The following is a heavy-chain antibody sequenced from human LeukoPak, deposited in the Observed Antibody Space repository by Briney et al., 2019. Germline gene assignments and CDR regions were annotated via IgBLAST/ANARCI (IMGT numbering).Heavy chain of an antibody. J-gene: IGHJ4*02. D-gene: IGHD3-10*01. V-gene: IGHV1-8*02. CDR1: GYTFTGYY. CDR2: INPNSGNT. Sequence: ASVKVSCKASGYTFTGYYMHWVRQAPGQGLEWMGWINPNSGNTGYAQKFQGRVTMTRNTSISTAYMELSSLRSEDTAVYYCASPGSYSEYYFDYWGQGTLVTVSS. CDR3: ASPGSYSEYYFDY.